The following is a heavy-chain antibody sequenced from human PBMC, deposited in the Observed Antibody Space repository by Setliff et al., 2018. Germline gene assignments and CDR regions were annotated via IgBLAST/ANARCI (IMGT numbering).Heavy chain of an antibody. D-gene: IGHD3-22*01. Sequence: LSLTCTVSGGSISNYYWSWIRQPPGKGLEWIGYIYYSGTTNSIPSLKSRVTISVDTSKNQFSLKLSSMTAADTAVYYCARHHAQYYSDSSGYFYGDWYFDLWGRGTLVTVSS. J-gene: IGHJ2*01. V-gene: IGHV4-59*08. CDR2: IYYSGTT. CDR1: GGSISNYY. CDR3: ARHHAQYYSDSSGYFYGDWYFDL.